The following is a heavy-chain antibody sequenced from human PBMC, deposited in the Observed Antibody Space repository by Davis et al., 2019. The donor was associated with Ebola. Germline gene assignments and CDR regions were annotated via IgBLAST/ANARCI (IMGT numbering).Heavy chain of an antibody. CDR3: ARKGRFWSGYLDY. Sequence: GSLRLSCAVYGGSFSGYYWSWIRQPPGKGLEWIGEINHSGSTNYNPSLKSRVTISVDTSKNQFSLKLSSVTAADTAVYYCARKGRFWSGYLDYWGQGTLVTVSS. CDR2: INHSGST. J-gene: IGHJ4*02. D-gene: IGHD3-3*01. V-gene: IGHV4-34*01. CDR1: GGSFSGYY.